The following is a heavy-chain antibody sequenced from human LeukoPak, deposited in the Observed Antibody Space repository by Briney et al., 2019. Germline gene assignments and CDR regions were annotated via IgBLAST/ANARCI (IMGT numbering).Heavy chain of an antibody. Sequence: ASVKVSCKASGYTFSGYYIHWVRQAPGQGLEWMGIINPSRGTTSYAQKFQGRVTMTRDMSASTVYMELSSLRSEDTAVYYCARTADTATLDYWGQGTLVTVSS. J-gene: IGHJ4*02. CDR1: GYTFSGYY. D-gene: IGHD5-18*01. CDR2: INPSRGTT. CDR3: ARTADTATLDY. V-gene: IGHV1-46*01.